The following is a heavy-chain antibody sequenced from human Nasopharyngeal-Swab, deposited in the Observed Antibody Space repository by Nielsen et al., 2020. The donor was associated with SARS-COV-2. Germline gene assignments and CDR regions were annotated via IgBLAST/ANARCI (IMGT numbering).Heavy chain of an antibody. CDR1: GFTFSTYS. D-gene: IGHD6-19*01. V-gene: IGHV3-21*06. Sequence: GESLKISCAASGFTFSTYSMIWVRQAPAKGLEWVSWISSSVSYIYYVDSVKGRFTISRDNAKNALYLQMSSLRAEDTAVYYCARLPSAWGRRDFDYWGQGTLVTVSS. J-gene: IGHJ4*02. CDR2: ISSSVSYI. CDR3: ARLPSAWGRRDFDY.